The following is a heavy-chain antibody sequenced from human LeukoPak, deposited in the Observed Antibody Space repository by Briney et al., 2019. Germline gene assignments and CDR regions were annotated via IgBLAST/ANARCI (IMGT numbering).Heavy chain of an antibody. D-gene: IGHD3-9*01. CDR2: IYYGGST. CDR3: ARRRYYDILTGYRYYYMDV. Sequence: SETLSLTCTVSGGSISSYYWSWIRQPPGKGLEWIGYIYYGGSTNYNPSLKSRVTISVDTSKNQFSLKLSSVTAADTAVYYCARRRYYDILTGYRYYYMDVWGKGTTVTVSS. V-gene: IGHV4-59*01. J-gene: IGHJ6*03. CDR1: GGSISSYY.